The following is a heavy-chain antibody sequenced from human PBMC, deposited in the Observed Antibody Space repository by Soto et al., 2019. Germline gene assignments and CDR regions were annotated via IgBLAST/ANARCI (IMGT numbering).Heavy chain of an antibody. CDR1: GGSISSYY. V-gene: IGHV4-59*08. CDR3: ARRLYYDSSGFEGGGMDV. D-gene: IGHD3-22*01. J-gene: IGHJ6*02. CDR2: IYYSGST. Sequence: PSETLSLTCTVSGGSISSYYWSWIRQPPGKGLEWIGCIYYSGSTYYNPSLKSRVTISVDTSKNQFSLKLSSVTAADTAVYYCARRLYYDSSGFEGGGMDVWGQGTTVTVSS.